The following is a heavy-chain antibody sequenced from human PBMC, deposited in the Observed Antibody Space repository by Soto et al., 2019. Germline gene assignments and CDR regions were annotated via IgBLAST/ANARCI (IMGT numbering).Heavy chain of an antibody. CDR2: IYYSGST. CDR3: VRGSLTGYHLLPDGMDV. Sequence: QVQLQESGPGLVKPSQTLSLTCTVSGGSISSGGYYWSWIRQHPGKGLEWIGYIYYSGSTYYNPSLKSRVTISVDTSKNQFSLKLSSVTAADTAVYYCVRGSLTGYHLLPDGMDVWGQGTTVTVSS. V-gene: IGHV4-31*03. D-gene: IGHD3-9*01. J-gene: IGHJ6*02. CDR1: GGSISSGGYY.